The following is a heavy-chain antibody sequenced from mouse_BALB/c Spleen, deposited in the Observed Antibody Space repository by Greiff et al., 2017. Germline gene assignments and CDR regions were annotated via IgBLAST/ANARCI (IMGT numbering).Heavy chain of an antibody. CDR3: ARSERYYGAY. V-gene: IGHV1-87*01. CDR1: GYTFTSYW. Sequence: VKLKQSGAELARPGASVKLSCKASGYTFTSYWMQWVKQRPGQGLEWIGAIYPGDGDTRYTQKFKGKATLTADKSSSTAYMQLSSLASEDSAVYYCARSERYYGAYWGQGTLVTVSA. CDR2: IYPGDGDT. D-gene: IGHD1-1*01. J-gene: IGHJ3*01.